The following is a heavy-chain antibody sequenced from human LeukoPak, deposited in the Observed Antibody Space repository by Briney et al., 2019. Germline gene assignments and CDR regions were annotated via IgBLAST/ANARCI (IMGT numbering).Heavy chain of an antibody. D-gene: IGHD2-15*01. Sequence: SQTLSLTCTVSGGSINSGAYFWSWIRQHPVKGLEWFGYVSYSGTTYYNPSLKSRTSISLDASKNQFSLRLDSVTAADTAMYYCARAEPSFCSGGSCSSWIDAFDIWGQGTMVTVSS. CDR1: GGSINSGAYF. V-gene: IGHV4-31*03. CDR3: ARAEPSFCSGGSCSSWIDAFDI. CDR2: VSYSGTT. J-gene: IGHJ3*02.